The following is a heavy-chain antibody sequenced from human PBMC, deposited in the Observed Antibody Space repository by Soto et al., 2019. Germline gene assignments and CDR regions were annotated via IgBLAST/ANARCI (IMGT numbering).Heavy chain of an antibody. CDR3: ANIPAPGGYYYYYGMDV. V-gene: IGHV3-66*01. D-gene: IGHD2-2*02. J-gene: IGHJ6*02. CDR1: GFTVSSKY. CDR2: INRGGSI. Sequence: GGSLRLSCAASGFTVSSKYMSWVRLAPGKGMEWVSLINRGGSISYADSVKGRFTISRDNSKNTLYLQMNSLRAEDTAVYYCANIPAPGGYYYYYGMDVWGQGTTVTVSS.